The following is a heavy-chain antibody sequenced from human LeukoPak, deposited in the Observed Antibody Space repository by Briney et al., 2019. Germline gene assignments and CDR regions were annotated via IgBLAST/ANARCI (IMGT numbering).Heavy chain of an antibody. CDR2: IYSSGST. CDR3: ARVFDSGSQAYFYYMDV. CDR1: GGSIRGYY. D-gene: IGHD3-10*01. V-gene: IGHV4-59*01. Sequence: PSETLSLTCNVSGGSIRGYYWSWIRQPPGKGLEWIGYIYSSGSTNYNPSLKSRVTMSETSKNQFSLKVSSVTAADTAVYYCARVFDSGSQAYFYYMDVWGKGTTVTIFS. J-gene: IGHJ6*03.